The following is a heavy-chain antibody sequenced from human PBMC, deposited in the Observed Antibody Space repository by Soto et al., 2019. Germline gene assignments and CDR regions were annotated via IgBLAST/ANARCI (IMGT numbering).Heavy chain of an antibody. V-gene: IGHV3-30-3*01. Sequence: QVHLVESGGGVAQPGRSLRVSCTASEFSFNNYAVHWVRQAPGEGLEWVALISSDGNNKYYPDSVKGRFTISRDHSNNTVYLQMHSLRLDDTAVYYCATWTLPLSWSWLQSAAGKFVYWGQGTLVTVSS. CDR3: ATWTLPLSWSWLQSAAGKFVY. D-gene: IGHD3-10*01. CDR1: EFSFNNYA. J-gene: IGHJ4*02. CDR2: ISSDGNNK.